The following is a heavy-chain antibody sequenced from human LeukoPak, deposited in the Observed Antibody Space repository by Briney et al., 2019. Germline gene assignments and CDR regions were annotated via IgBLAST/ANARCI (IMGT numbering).Heavy chain of an antibody. CDR1: GFTFDDYA. Sequence: GGSLRLSCAASGFTFDDYAMHWVRQAPGKGLEWVSGISWNSGSIGYADSVKGRFTISRDNAKNSLYLQMNSLRAEDTALYYCAKASGILLPYYFGYWGQGTLVTVSS. CDR2: ISWNSGSI. J-gene: IGHJ4*02. V-gene: IGHV3-9*01. CDR3: AKASGILLPYYFGY. D-gene: IGHD2-15*01.